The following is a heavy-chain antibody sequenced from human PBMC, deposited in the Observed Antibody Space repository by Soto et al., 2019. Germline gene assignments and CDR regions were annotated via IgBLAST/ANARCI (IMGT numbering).Heavy chain of an antibody. CDR3: AREPYGVVISLYYYYGMDV. V-gene: IGHV5-51*01. CDR1: GYSFASYW. Sequence: PGESLKISCKGSGYSFASYWIGWVRQMPGKGLEWMGVIFPGDSDTRYSPSFQGQVTISADKSISTAYLQWSSLRAEDTALYYCAREPYGVVISLYYYYGMDVWGQGTTVTVSS. CDR2: IFPGDSDT. J-gene: IGHJ6*02. D-gene: IGHD3-3*01.